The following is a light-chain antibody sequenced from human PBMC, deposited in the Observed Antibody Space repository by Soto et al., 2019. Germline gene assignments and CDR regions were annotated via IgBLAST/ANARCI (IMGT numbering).Light chain of an antibody. J-gene: IGKJ4*01. CDR2: DAS. Sequence: DIQMTQSPPTLSASVGDRVTITCRASQSISSWLAWYQQKPGKAPKLLIYDASSLESGVPSRFSGSGSGTEFTLTISSLQPDDFATYYCQQYNSYSPLTFGGGTKVENK. V-gene: IGKV1-5*01. CDR3: QQYNSYSPLT. CDR1: QSISSW.